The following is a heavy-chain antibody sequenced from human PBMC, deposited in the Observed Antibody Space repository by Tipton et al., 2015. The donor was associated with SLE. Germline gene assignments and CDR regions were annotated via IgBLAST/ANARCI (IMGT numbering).Heavy chain of an antibody. Sequence: GSLRLSCAASGFAFGSFEMTWVRQAPGKGLEWVSYITSSGSTIYYADSVKGQFNIYRDNTKNSLYLQLNSLRAEDTAVYYCARRGAFSTSWYYFDYWGQGTLVTVSS. CDR2: ITSSGSTI. J-gene: IGHJ4*02. CDR1: GFAFGSFE. CDR3: ARRGAFSTSWYYFDY. D-gene: IGHD2-2*01. V-gene: IGHV3-48*03.